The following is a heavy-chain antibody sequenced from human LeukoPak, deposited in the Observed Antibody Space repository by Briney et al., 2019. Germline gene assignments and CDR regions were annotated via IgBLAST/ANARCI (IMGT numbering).Heavy chain of an antibody. D-gene: IGHD7-27*01. J-gene: IGHJ4*02. CDR1: GFTVSSNY. CDR3: AREDGDPYSPFDY. Sequence: PGGSLRLSCAASGFTVSSNYMTWVRQAPGKGLEWVSVIYSGGSTYYTDSAKGRFTISRDNSRNTLYLQMDSLRAEDTAVYYCAREDGDPYSPFDYWGQGTLVTVSS. V-gene: IGHV3-53*01. CDR2: IYSGGST.